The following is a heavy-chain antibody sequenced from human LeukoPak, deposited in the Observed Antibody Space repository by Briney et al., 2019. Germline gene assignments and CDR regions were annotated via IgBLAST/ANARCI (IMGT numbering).Heavy chain of an antibody. V-gene: IGHV4-4*07. CDR1: GGSISSYY. J-gene: IGHJ6*02. CDR2: IYTSGST. CDR3: ARAPPNYYDSSGYLLGYYYGMDV. D-gene: IGHD3-22*01. Sequence: PSETLSLTCTVSGGSISSYYWSWIRQPAGKGLEWIGRIYTSGSTNYNPSLKSRVTMSVDTSKNQSSLKLSSVTAADTAVYYCARAPPNYYDSSGYLLGYYYGMDVWGQGTTVTVSS.